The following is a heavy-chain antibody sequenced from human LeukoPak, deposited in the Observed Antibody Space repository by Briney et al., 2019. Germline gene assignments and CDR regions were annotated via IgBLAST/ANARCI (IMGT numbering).Heavy chain of an antibody. CDR2: INPNSGGT. D-gene: IGHD6-19*01. V-gene: IGHV1-2*02. J-gene: IGHJ6*02. CDR3: ARVVAEYYYYYGMDV. Sequence: GASVKVSCKASGYTFTGYYTHWVRQAPGQGLEWMGWINPNSGGTNYAQKFQGRVTMTRDTSISTAYMELSRLRSDDTAVYYCARVVAEYYYYYGMDVWGQGTTVTVSS. CDR1: GYTFTGYY.